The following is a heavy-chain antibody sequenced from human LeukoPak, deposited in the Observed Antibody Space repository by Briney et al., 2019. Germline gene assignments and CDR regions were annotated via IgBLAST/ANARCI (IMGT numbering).Heavy chain of an antibody. CDR2: INPNSGGT. V-gene: IGHV1-2*02. J-gene: IGHJ4*02. D-gene: IGHD3-3*01. Sequence: ASVKVSCKASGYTFTGYYMHWVRQAPGQGLKWMGWINPNSGGTNYAQKFQGRVTMTRDTSISTAYMELSRLRSDDTAVYYCARGVYDFWSGYYTREYFDYWGQGTLVTVSS. CDR1: GYTFTGYY. CDR3: ARGVYDFWSGYYTREYFDY.